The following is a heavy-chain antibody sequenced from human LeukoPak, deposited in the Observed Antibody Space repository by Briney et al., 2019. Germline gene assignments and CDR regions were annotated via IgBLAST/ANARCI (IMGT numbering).Heavy chain of an antibody. CDR2: ISRSGSTI. Sequence: GGSLRLSCAASGFTFSSYAMSWVRQAPGKGLEWVSYISRSGSTIFYADSVKGRFTISRDNAKNSVSLQMNSLRAEDTAVYFCARPTWTNYMDVWGKGTAVTISS. CDR3: ARPTWTNYMDV. J-gene: IGHJ6*03. V-gene: IGHV3-48*03. D-gene: IGHD3/OR15-3a*01. CDR1: GFTFSSYA.